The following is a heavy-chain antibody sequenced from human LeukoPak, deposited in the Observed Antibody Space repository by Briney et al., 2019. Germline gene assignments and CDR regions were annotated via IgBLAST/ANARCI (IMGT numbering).Heavy chain of an antibody. CDR1: GFTFSSYA. D-gene: IGHD3-22*01. J-gene: IGHJ4*02. V-gene: IGHV3-30-3*01. CDR2: ISYDGSNK. Sequence: GGSLRLSCAASGFTFSSYAMHWVRQAPGKGLEWVAVISYDGSNKYYADSVKGRFTISRDNSKNTLYLQMNSLRAEDTAVYYCAREPDTSGYSFDYWGQGTLVIVSS. CDR3: AREPDTSGYSFDY.